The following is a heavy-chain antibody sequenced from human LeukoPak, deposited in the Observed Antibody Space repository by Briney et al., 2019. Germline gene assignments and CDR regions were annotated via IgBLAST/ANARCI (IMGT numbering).Heavy chain of an antibody. D-gene: IGHD3-3*01. Sequence: SETLSLTCAVSGGSISSGGYSWSWIRQPPGKGLEWIGYIYHSGSTYYNPSLKSRVTISVDTSKNQFSLKLSSVTAADTAVYYCARDRAVRSDYDFWSGYTHYFDYWGQGTLVTVSS. CDR2: IYHSGST. J-gene: IGHJ4*02. V-gene: IGHV4-30-2*01. CDR3: ARDRAVRSDYDFWSGYTHYFDY. CDR1: GGSISSGGYS.